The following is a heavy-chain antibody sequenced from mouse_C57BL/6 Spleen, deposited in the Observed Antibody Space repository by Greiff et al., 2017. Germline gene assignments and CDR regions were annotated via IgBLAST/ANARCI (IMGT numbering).Heavy chain of an antibody. J-gene: IGHJ3*01. Sequence: EVQVVESGGGLVKPGGSLKLSCAASGFTFSSYAMSWVRQTPEKRLEWVATISDGGSYTYYPANVKGRFTISRDNAKNNLYLQMSHLKSEDTAMYYCARGYDYDGGFAYWGQGTLVTVAA. CDR3: ARGYDYDGGFAY. CDR1: GFTFSSYA. CDR2: ISDGGSYT. D-gene: IGHD2-4*01. V-gene: IGHV5-4*01.